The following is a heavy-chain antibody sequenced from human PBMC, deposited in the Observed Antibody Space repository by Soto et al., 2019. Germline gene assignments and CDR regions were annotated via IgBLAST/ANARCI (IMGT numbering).Heavy chain of an antibody. CDR2: TYYNGNA. CDR1: GGSIPRSNYY. CDR3: ARHFVAVVIKGWGY. J-gene: IGHJ4*02. D-gene: IGHD3-22*01. Sequence: SDTLSLTCTVSGGSIPRSNYYWDWILHPPGKGLEWIGTTYYNGNAYYNPSLKSRVTMSVDTSKNQFSLKLISVTAADTAVYYCARHFVAVVIKGWGYWGQGTLVTVS. V-gene: IGHV4-39*01.